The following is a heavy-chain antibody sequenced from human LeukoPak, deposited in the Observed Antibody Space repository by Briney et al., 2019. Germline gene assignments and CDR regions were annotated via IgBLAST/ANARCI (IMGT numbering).Heavy chain of an antibody. Sequence: GGSLRLSCAAFGFTFTNYAISWVRQAPGKGLEWVSAISSTGRTIYYAESVKGRLTISRDDSKNTVYLQMNSLRAEDTAVYYCAKRHGQMDTRHFDYWGQRTLVTVST. V-gene: IGHV3-23*01. CDR1: GFTFTNYA. D-gene: IGHD1-1*01. CDR3: AKRHGQMDTRHFDY. CDR2: ISSTGRTI. J-gene: IGHJ4*02.